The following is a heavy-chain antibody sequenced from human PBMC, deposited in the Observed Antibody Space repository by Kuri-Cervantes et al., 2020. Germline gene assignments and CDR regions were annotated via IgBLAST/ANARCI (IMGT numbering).Heavy chain of an antibody. CDR1: GLTFSSYG. CDR3: ARASGWYLVLDY. CDR2: ISFDGSHR. D-gene: IGHD6-19*01. Sequence: GGSLRLSCAASGLTFSSYGMHWVRQAPGKGLEWVAVISFDGSHRYSADSVKGRFTISRDNSKNTLYLQMNSLRPDDTAVYYCARASGWYLVLDYWGQGTTVTVSS. J-gene: IGHJ4*03. V-gene: IGHV3-30*03.